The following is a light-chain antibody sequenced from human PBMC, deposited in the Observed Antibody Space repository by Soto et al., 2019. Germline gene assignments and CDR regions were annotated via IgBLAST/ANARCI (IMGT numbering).Light chain of an antibody. V-gene: IGKV1-5*03. CDR2: KAS. CDR3: QQHHRSPVT. Sequence: DIQMTQSPSTLSAFVGDRVTITCRASQSINSWLAWYQQKPGKAPNLLIFKASNLESGAPSRFSGSGSGTEFTLTISSLQPDDFATYYCQQHHRSPVTFGGGTKVEIK. J-gene: IGKJ4*01. CDR1: QSINSW.